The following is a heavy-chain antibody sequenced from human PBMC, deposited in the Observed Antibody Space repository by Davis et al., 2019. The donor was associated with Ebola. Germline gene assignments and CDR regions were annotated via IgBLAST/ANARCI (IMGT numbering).Heavy chain of an antibody. CDR3: ARDFVLVPTSMRFGDAFDI. D-gene: IGHD2-2*01. V-gene: IGHV3-21*01. CDR1: GFSFSSCS. J-gene: IGHJ3*02. Sequence: GESLKISCAASGFSFSSCSMNWVRRAPGKGLEWVSSISSSGTYIFYADSIKGRFTISRDNAKNSLYLQMNSLRAEDTAVYYCARDFVLVPTSMRFGDAFDIWGQGTVVTVSS. CDR2: ISSSGTYI.